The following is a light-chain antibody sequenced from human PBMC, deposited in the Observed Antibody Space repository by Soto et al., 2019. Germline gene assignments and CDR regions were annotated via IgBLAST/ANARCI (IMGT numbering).Light chain of an antibody. CDR1: SSNIGSNS. J-gene: IGLJ2*01. V-gene: IGLV1-44*01. CDR2: SNN. CDR3: ATWDDSLNGVL. Sequence: QAVVTQPPSASGTPGQRVTISCSGSSSNIGSNSANWYQQLPGTAPKLLISSNNQRPSGVPDRFSGSKSGTSASLAISGLHSEDEADYYCATWDDSLNGVLFGGGTKVTVL.